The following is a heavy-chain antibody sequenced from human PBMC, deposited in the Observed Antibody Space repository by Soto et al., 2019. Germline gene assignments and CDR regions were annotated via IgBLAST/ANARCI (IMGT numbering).Heavy chain of an antibody. V-gene: IGHV4-30-2*01. D-gene: IGHD3-22*01. CDR2: IYHSGST. J-gene: IGHJ4*02. CDR1: GGSISSGGYS. CDR3: ARAQYDSSGYCFDY. Sequence: SETLSLTCAVSGGSISSGGYSWSWIRQPPGKGLEWIGYIYHSGSTYYNPSLKSRVTISVDRSKNQFSLKLSSVTAADTAVYYCARAQYDSSGYCFDYWGQGTLVTVSS.